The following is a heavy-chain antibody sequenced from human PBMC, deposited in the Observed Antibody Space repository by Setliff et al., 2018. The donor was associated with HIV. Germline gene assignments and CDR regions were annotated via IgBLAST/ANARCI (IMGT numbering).Heavy chain of an antibody. J-gene: IGHJ5*02. D-gene: IGHD6-19*01. CDR2: ILDGRVT. CDR3: ARPHSGRGGGAYFDP. CDR1: GDSITSGHFY. V-gene: IGHV4-39*01. Sequence: PSETLSLTCTVSGDSITSGHFYWGWIRQAPGKGLEWIGNILDGRVTFFNPSLRGRVTISVDASKNQVSLNRRSVTAADSAVYHCARPHSGRGGGAYFDPWGQGILVTSPQ.